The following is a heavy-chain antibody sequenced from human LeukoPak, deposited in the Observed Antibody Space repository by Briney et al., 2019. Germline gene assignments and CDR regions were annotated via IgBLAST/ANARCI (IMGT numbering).Heavy chain of an antibody. J-gene: IGHJ5*02. V-gene: IGHV4-39*01. Sequence: SETLSLTCTVCGGSISSSSYYLGWIRQPPGKGLEWIVSIYYSGSTYYNPSLKSRVTISVDTSKNQFSLKLSSVTAADTAVYYCANSDIVATWNWFDPWGQGTLVTVSS. CDR3: ANSDIVATWNWFDP. D-gene: IGHD5-12*01. CDR1: GGSISSSSYY. CDR2: IYYSGST.